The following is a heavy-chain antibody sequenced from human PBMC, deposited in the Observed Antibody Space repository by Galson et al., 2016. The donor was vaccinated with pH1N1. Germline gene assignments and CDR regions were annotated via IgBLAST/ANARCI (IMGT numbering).Heavy chain of an antibody. CDR1: GHPLSDLS. CDR2: FDLEDGET. CDR3: ATPVRRNYVGPADY. D-gene: IGHD3-16*01. V-gene: IGHV1-24*01. J-gene: IGHJ4*02. Sequence: SVKVSCKVSGHPLSDLSMHWVRQAPGKGLEWMGGFDLEDGETVYAQKFRDRVTMTEDTSTDTAYMELNSLTSDDTAVYYCATPVRRNYVGPADYWGQGTLVIVSS.